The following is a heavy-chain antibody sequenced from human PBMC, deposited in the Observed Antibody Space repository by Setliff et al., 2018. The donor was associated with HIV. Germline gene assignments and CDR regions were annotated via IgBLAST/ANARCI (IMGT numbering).Heavy chain of an antibody. CDR2: INPSFGST. Sequence: ASVKVSCKASGYTVTDYYMHWVRRAPGHGLEWMGIINPSFGSTSYAQKFQGRVTMTRDTSTSTVFMELSSLNSEDTAVYYCATDRDATMVPGADYWGQGTQVT. D-gene: IGHD3-10*01. CDR3: ATDRDATMVPGADY. V-gene: IGHV1-46*01. CDR1: GYTVTDYY. J-gene: IGHJ4*02.